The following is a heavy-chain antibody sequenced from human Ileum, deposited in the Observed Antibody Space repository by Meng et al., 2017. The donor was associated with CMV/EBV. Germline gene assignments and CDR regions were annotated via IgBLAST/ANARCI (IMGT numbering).Heavy chain of an antibody. D-gene: IGHD3-22*01. CDR1: GFTFNNYW. J-gene: IGHJ4*02. V-gene: IGHV3-74*01. CDR2: SNRDASSI. Sequence: GESLKISCAASGFTFNNYWMHWVRQAPGKGLEWVSLSNRDASSIAYGDSVKGRFTISRDNAQQTVYLQMDNLGVEDTAIYYCTRVDSSGFYPFDLWGQGTLVTVSS. CDR3: TRVDSSGFYPFDL.